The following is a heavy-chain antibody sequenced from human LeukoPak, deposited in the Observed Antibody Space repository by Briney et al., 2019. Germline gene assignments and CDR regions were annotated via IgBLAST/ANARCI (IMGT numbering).Heavy chain of an antibody. D-gene: IGHD6-6*01. V-gene: IGHV3-30*18. Sequence: GGSLRLSCAASGFTFSSYGMHWVRQAPGKGLEWVAVISYDGSNKYYADSVKGRFTISRDNSKNTLYLQMNSLRAEDTAVYYCAKTDIAYSSSSFDYWGQGTLVTVSS. CDR1: GFTFSSYG. CDR3: AKTDIAYSSSSFDY. J-gene: IGHJ4*02. CDR2: ISYDGSNK.